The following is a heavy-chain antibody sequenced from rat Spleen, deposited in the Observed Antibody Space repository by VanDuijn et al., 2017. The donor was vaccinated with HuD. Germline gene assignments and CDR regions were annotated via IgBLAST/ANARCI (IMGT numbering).Heavy chain of an antibody. CDR1: GFTFRNYD. CDR3: ARAGYLRDWYFDF. CDR2: ISPSGGAT. D-gene: IGHD2-2*01. J-gene: IGHJ1*01. Sequence: EVQVVESGGDLVQPGRSLKLSCAASGFTFRNYDMAWVRQAPTRGLEWVASISPSGGATYYRDSVKGRFTVSRDNTKNNLYLQMDNLRSEDTATYYCARAGYLRDWYFDFWGPGTMVTVSS. V-gene: IGHV5S13*01.